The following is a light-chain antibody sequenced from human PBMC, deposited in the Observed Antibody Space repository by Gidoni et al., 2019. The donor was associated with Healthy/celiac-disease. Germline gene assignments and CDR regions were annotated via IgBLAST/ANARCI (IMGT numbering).Light chain of an antibody. V-gene: IGLV2-14*01. J-gene: IGLJ1*01. CDR2: DVS. CDR1: SSDAGGYNY. CDR3: SSYTSSSSYV. Sequence: QSALTLPAPVSGSPGQSITISCTGTSSDAGGYNYVSWYQQHPGKAPKLMIYDVSNRPSGVSNRFSGSKSGNTASLTISGLQAEDEADYYCSSYTSSSSYVFGTGTKVTVL.